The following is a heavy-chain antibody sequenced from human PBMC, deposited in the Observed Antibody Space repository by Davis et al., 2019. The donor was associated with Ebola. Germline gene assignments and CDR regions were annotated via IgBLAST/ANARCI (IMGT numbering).Heavy chain of an antibody. Sequence: SETLSLTCTVSGGSISSYYWSWIRQPPGKGLEWIGYIYYSGSTYYNPSLKSRVTISVDTSKIQFSLKLSSVTAADTAVYYCARHGSRLRSYYGMDVWGQGTTVTVSS. CDR2: IYYSGST. J-gene: IGHJ6*02. CDR3: ARHGSRLRSYYGMDV. V-gene: IGHV4-59*04. CDR1: GGSISSYY. D-gene: IGHD3-10*01.